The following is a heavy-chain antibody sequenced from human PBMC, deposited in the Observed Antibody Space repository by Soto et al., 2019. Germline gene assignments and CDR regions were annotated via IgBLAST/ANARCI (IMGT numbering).Heavy chain of an antibody. Sequence: SETLSLTCAVSGYSISSGYYWGWIRQPPGKGLEWIGSIYHSGSTYYNPSLKSRVTISVDTSKNPFSLKLSSVTAADTAVYYCARVGGYGMDVWGQGTTVTVSS. CDR3: ARVGGYGMDV. J-gene: IGHJ6*02. D-gene: IGHD3-10*01. CDR2: IYHSGST. V-gene: IGHV4-38-2*01. CDR1: GYSISSGYY.